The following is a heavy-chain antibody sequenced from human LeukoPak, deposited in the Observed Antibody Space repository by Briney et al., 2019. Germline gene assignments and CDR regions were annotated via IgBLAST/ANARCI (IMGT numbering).Heavy chain of an antibody. CDR2: ISSSSSYI. D-gene: IGHD2-2*01. V-gene: IGHV3-21*01. CDR3: ARAPGYQLPAGYYYYYMDG. J-gene: IGHJ6*03. CDR1: GFTFSSYS. Sequence: PGGSLRLSCASSGFTFSSYSMNWVRQPPGKGLEWVSSISSSSSYIYYADSVKGRFTISRDNAKNTLYLQMNSLRDEDTAVYYCARAPGYQLPAGYYYYYMDGWGKGTTVTVSS.